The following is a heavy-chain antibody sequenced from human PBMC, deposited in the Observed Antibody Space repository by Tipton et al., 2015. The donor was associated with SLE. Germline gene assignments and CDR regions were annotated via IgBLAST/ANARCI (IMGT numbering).Heavy chain of an antibody. CDR2: ISYDGSNK. V-gene: IGHV3-30*04. J-gene: IGHJ6*03. D-gene: IGHD4-23*01. CDR3: GRPDYGGNKFYFYWAV. Sequence: RSLRLSCAASGFTFSSYAMHWVRQAPGKGLEWVAVISYDGSNKYYADSVKGRFTISRDNSKNTLYLQMNSLRAEDTAVYYCGRPDYGGNKFYFYWAVWGKGTPVTVAS. CDR1: GFTFSSYA.